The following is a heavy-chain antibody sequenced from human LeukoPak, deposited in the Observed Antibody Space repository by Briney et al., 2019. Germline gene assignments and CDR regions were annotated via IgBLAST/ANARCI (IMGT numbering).Heavy chain of an antibody. CDR3: ARNNWKYYYYMDV. D-gene: IGHD1-20*01. Sequence: GGSLRLSCAASGFTFSDFHMSWIRQAPGKGLEWVSYISSSGSTIYYADSVKGRFTISRDNAKNSLYLQLNSLRAEDTAVYYCARNNWKYYYYMDVWGKGTTVTVSS. CDR2: ISSSGSTI. V-gene: IGHV3-11*04. CDR1: GFTFSDFH. J-gene: IGHJ6*03.